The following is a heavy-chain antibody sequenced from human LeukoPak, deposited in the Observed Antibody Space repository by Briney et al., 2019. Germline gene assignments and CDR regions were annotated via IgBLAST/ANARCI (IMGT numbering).Heavy chain of an antibody. D-gene: IGHD5-18*01. CDR1: GFTFSSYA. Sequence: GGSLRLSCAASGFTFSSYAMSWVRQAPGKGLEWVSAISGSGGSTYYADSVKGRFTISRDNSKNTLYLQMNSLRAEDTAVYYCAKDNGYIYGSETYYYYGMDVWGQGTTVTVSS. CDR2: ISGSGGST. V-gene: IGHV3-23*01. CDR3: AKDNGYIYGSETYYYYGMDV. J-gene: IGHJ6*02.